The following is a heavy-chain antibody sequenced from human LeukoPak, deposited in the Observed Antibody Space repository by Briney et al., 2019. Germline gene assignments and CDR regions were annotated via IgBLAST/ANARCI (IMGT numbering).Heavy chain of an antibody. Sequence: LPGGSLRLSCAASGFTFSSYAMSWVRQAPGKGLEWVSSITGSSAGTYYADSVKGRFTISRDNSKNTLYLQMNSLRAEDTAVYFCAKLDYYDTHWGQGTLVTVSS. D-gene: IGHD3-22*01. J-gene: IGHJ4*02. V-gene: IGHV3-23*01. CDR1: GFTFSSYA. CDR3: AKLDYYDTH. CDR2: ITGSSAGT.